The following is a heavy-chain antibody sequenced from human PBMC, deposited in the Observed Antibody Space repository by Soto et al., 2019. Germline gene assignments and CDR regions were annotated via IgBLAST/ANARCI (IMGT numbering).Heavy chain of an antibody. CDR1: GYTFTSYG. J-gene: IGHJ6*02. CDR2: ISPYNGNT. D-gene: IGHD3-3*01. V-gene: IGHV1-18*01. CDR3: ARDRVKIFDRDDMDV. Sequence: ASVKVSCKASGYTFTSYGISWVRQAPGQGLEWIGWISPYNGNTKYAQRVQGRVTTTTDTSASTTYMEVRSLRSDDTAVYYCARDRVKIFDRDDMDVWGQGTSVTVSS.